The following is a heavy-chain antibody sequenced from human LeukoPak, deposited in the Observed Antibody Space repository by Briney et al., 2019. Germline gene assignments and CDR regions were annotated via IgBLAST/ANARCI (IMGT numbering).Heavy chain of an antibody. Sequence: GESLKISCKGSGYSFTSYWIGWVRQMPGKGLEGMGIIYPGDSETRYSPSFQGQVTISADKAISTAYLQWSSLKASDTAMYYCARQGNYDILTGPFDYWGQGTLVTVSS. V-gene: IGHV5-51*01. J-gene: IGHJ4*02. CDR2: IYPGDSET. CDR1: GYSFTSYW. D-gene: IGHD3-9*01. CDR3: ARQGNYDILTGPFDY.